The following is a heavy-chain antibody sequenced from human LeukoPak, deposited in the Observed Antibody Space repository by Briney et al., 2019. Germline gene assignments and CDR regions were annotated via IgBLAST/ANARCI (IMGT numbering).Heavy chain of an antibody. Sequence: SETLSLTCTVSGGSISSSSYYWGWIRQPPGKGLEWIGSIYYSGSTYYNPSLKSRVTISVDTSKNQFSLKLSSVTAADTAVYYCAGARIQLWLPDYWGQGTLVTVSS. CDR1: GGSISSSSYY. CDR2: IYYSGST. D-gene: IGHD5-18*01. CDR3: AGARIQLWLPDY. V-gene: IGHV4-39*01. J-gene: IGHJ4*02.